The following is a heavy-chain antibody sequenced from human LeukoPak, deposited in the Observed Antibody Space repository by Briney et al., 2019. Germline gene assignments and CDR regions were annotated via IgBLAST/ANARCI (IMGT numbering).Heavy chain of an antibody. D-gene: IGHD3-10*02. CDR3: ARSTGSTMFIDY. V-gene: IGHV4-38-2*01. J-gene: IGHJ4*02. Sequence: PSETLSLTCAVSGYSISSGYYWGWIRQPPGKGLEWIGSIYHSGSTYYNPSLKSRVTISVDTSKNQFSLKLSSVTAADTAVYYSARSTGSTMFIDYWGQGTPVTVSS. CDR1: GYSISSGYY. CDR2: IYHSGST.